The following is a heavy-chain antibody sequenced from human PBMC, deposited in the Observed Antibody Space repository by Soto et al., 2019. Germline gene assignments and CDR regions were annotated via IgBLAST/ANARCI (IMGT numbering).Heavy chain of an antibody. CDR2: IYSDGTT. CDR3: ARGAKSRAWAWFDP. D-gene: IGHD1-26*01. J-gene: IGHJ5*02. CDR1: GFTVSSNY. V-gene: IGHV3-53*01. Sequence: QLGGSLRLSCAASGFTVSSNYMTWVRQAPGKGLEWVSIIYSDGTTYYADSVKGRFTISRDNSVNTLYLQMNALRPEDTAVYYCARGAKSRAWAWFDPWGQGTRVTVSS.